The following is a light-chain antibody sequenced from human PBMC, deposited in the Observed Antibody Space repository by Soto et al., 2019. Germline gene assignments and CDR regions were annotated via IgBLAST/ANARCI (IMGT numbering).Light chain of an antibody. CDR2: KAS. CDR1: QSITDW. V-gene: IGKV1-5*03. Sequence: DIQMTQSPSTLSASVGDRVTITCRASQSITDWLAWYQQKPGKAPKFLIYKASNLEGGVPSRFGGSGSGTDFTLTISSVQPDDFATYYCQYWDDYSWTFGQGTKVEIK. CDR3: QYWDDYSWT. J-gene: IGKJ1*01.